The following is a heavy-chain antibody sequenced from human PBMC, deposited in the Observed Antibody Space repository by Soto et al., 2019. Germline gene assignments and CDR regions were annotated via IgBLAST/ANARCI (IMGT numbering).Heavy chain of an antibody. CDR3: ARMSYFDDKWYFDL. CDR1: GGSINNNDYY. V-gene: IGHV4-30-4*01. CDR2: VYYSGSS. Sequence: LQESGPGLVKPAQTLSLTCSVSGGSINNNDYYWSWIRQTPGKGLEWIGYVYYSGSSDYIQSLKSRLSMSIDKSKNQFHLKLNSVTAADTATYYCARMSYFDDKWYFDLWGRGTLVTVSS. J-gene: IGHJ2*01. D-gene: IGHD3-22*01.